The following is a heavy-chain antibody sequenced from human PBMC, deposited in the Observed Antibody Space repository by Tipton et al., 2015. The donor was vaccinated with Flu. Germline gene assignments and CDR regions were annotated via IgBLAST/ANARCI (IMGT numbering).Heavy chain of an antibody. Sequence: TLSLTCSVSGDSISRGTHYWSWIRQPAGKGLEWIGRIYTSGSTKYNPSLKSRVTMSVDTSKNQLSLELKSVTAADTAVYYCARDRGDPPLGYWYFDLWGRGSLVTVSS. V-gene: IGHV4-61*02. CDR1: GDSISRGTHY. CDR2: IYTSGST. CDR3: ARDRGDPPLGYWYFDL. D-gene: IGHD3-10*01. J-gene: IGHJ2*01.